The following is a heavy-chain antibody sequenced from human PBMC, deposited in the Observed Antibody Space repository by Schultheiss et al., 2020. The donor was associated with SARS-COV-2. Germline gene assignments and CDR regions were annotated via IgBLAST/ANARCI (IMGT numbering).Heavy chain of an antibody. J-gene: IGHJ3*02. V-gene: IGHV3-23*01. Sequence: GGSLRLSCAASGFTFSSYSMSWVRQAPGKGLEWVSAISGSGGSTYYADSVKGRFTISRDNSKNTLYLQMNSLKTEDTAVYYCARGGTTVTTSAFDIWGQGTMVTVSS. CDR3: ARGGTTVTTSAFDI. D-gene: IGHD4-17*01. CDR1: GFTFSSYS. CDR2: ISGSGGST.